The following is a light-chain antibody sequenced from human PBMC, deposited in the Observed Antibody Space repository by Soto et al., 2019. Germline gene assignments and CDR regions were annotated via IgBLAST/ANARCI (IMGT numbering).Light chain of an antibody. CDR3: QQRRHWPLT. Sequence: EIVLTQSPATLSLSPGERATLSCRASQSVDSYLTWYQQRPGQAPRLLIYDVSKRATGIPVRFSGSGSGTDFTLTISSLEPEDVAIYYCQQRRHWPLTFGGGTKVEIK. V-gene: IGKV3-11*01. CDR2: DVS. CDR1: QSVDSY. J-gene: IGKJ4*01.